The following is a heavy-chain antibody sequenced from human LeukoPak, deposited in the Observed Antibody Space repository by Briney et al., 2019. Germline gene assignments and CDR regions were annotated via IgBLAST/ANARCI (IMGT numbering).Heavy chain of an antibody. J-gene: IGHJ4*02. CDR2: IYWDDDK. CDR1: GFSLRTSGVN. D-gene: IGHD5-12*01. V-gene: IGHV2-5*02. CDR3: AHREGGYAFDYFDY. Sequence: SGPTLVKPTQTLTLTCTFSGFSLRTSGVNVGWIRQPPGKALEWLALIYWDDDKRYTPSLKSRLTITKDTSKNQVVLTMTNMDPVDTATYYWAHREGGYAFDYFDYWGQGTLVTVSS.